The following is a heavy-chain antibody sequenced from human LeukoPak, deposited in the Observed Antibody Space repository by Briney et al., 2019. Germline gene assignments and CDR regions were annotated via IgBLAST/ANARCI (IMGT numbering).Heavy chain of an antibody. CDR2: MNPNSGNT. CDR1: GYTFTSYD. CDR3: ARAGGYCGRISCPYYFDY. Sequence: ASVKVSCKASGYTFTSYDINWVRQATGQGLEGMGCMNPNSGNTGYAQKFQGRVTMTRNTSISTAYMELSSLRSEDTAVYYCARAGGYCGRISCPYYFDYWGQGSLVAVSS. D-gene: IGHD2-15*01. J-gene: IGHJ4*02. V-gene: IGHV1-8*01.